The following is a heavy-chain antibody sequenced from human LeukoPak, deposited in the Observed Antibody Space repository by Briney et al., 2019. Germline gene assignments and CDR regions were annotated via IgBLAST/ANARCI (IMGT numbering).Heavy chain of an antibody. V-gene: IGHV1-2*02. CDR1: GYTFTDHY. J-gene: IGHJ3*01. D-gene: IGHD6-13*01. Sequence: ASVKLSCKASGYTFTDHYLHWVRQAPGQGLEWLGWIKPDTGGTLYGPKFQGRVTLTRDTSISTASMELSRLTSDDTAVYYCARVGGGAAAVVFDFWGQGTMVTVSS. CDR3: ARVGGGAAAVVFDF. CDR2: IKPDTGGT.